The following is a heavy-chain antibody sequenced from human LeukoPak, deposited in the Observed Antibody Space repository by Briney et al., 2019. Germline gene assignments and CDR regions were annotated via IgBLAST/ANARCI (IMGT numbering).Heavy chain of an antibody. CDR2: IYHSGST. CDR1: GGSISSSNW. Sequence: SETLSLTCAVSGGSISSSNWWSWVRQPPGKGLEWIGEIYHSGSTNYNPSLKSRVTISVDTSKNQFSLKLSSVTAADTAVYYCAREIYYGSGSFDYWGQGTLVTVSS. V-gene: IGHV4-4*02. J-gene: IGHJ4*02. D-gene: IGHD3-10*01. CDR3: AREIYYGSGSFDY.